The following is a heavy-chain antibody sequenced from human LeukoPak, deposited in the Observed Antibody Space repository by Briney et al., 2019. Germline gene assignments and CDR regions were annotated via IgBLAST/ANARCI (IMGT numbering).Heavy chain of an antibody. J-gene: IGHJ4*02. Sequence: TGGSLRLSCAASGFTFSSYSMNWVRQAPGKGLGWVSSIGSSGTYIFYTDSVKGRFTVSRDNAKNSLDLQMNSLTAEDTAVYYCARGDRGRQHWLPAYWGQGTLVTVST. CDR3: ARGDRGRQHWLPAY. V-gene: IGHV3-21*01. CDR2: IGSSGTYI. CDR1: GFTFSSYS. D-gene: IGHD5-18*01.